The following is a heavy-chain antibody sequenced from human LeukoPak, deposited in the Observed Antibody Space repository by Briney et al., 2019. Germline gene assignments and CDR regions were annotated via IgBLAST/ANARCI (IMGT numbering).Heavy chain of an antibody. J-gene: IGHJ4*02. CDR3: AKARLSTGWAYNDY. CDR2: VVGNGGTT. Sequence: GGSLRLSCAASGFTFVNYAMSWVRQAPGKGLEWVSAVVGNGGTTFYADSVKGRLTISRDNSKNTVYLQIHSLRGEDTAVYYCAKARLSTGWAYNDYWGQGALVTVSS. V-gene: IGHV3-23*01. CDR1: GFTFVNYA. D-gene: IGHD6-19*01.